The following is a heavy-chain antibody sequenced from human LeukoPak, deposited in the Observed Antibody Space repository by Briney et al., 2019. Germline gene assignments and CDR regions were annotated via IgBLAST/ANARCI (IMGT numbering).Heavy chain of an antibody. J-gene: IGHJ4*02. D-gene: IGHD6-6*01. V-gene: IGHV1-46*01. CDR2: INPSGGST. Sequence: GSSVKVSCKASGYTFTSYYMHWVRQAPGQGLEWTGIINPSGGSTSYAQKFQGRVTMTRDTSTSTVYMELSSLRSEDTAVYYCAIFRTTGSSVHYWGQGTLVTVSS. CDR3: AIFRTTGSSVHY. CDR1: GYTFTSYY.